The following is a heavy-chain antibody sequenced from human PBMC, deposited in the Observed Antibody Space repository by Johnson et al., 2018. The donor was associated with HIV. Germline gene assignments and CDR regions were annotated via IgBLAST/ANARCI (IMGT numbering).Heavy chain of an antibody. CDR1: GFNFSNYG. V-gene: IGHV3-30*02. CDR2: IRYDGSNK. Sequence: QVQLVESGGGVVQPGGSLRLSCAASGFNFSNYGIHWVRQAPDKGLEWVAFIRYDGSNKYYADSMMGRFTISRDNSKNTLYLQMNSLTVGDTAVYYCARQGLTVDALDLWGQGTMVIVSS. J-gene: IGHJ3*01. CDR3: ARQGLTVDALDL.